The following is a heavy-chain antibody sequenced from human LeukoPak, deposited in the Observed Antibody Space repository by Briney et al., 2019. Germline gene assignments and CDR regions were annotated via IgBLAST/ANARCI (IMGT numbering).Heavy chain of an antibody. D-gene: IGHD6-13*01. CDR1: GDSISNYY. CDR2: IYTSGST. Sequence: SSETLSLTCTVSGDSISNYYWSWIRQPAGKGLEWIGRIYTSGSTNYNPSLKSRVTMSVDTSKNQFSLKLSSVTAADTAVYYCARPCIAAAGWFDPWGQGTLVTVSS. J-gene: IGHJ5*02. V-gene: IGHV4-4*07. CDR3: ARPCIAAAGWFDP.